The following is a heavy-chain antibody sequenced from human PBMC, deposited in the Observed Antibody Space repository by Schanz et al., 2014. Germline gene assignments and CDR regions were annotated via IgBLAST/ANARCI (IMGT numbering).Heavy chain of an antibody. Sequence: EVQLLESGGGLVQPGGSLRLSCAASGFTFSDYAMSWVRQAPGKGLEWVSSIIGSGGNTFYADSVKGRFTISRDNSKTTLYLQMNSLRAEDAAVYYCAKQDGYIVVVPVDYWGQGTLVTVSS. CDR2: IIGSGGNT. CDR1: GFTFSDYA. J-gene: IGHJ4*02. CDR3: AKQDGYIVVVPVDY. V-gene: IGHV3-23*01. D-gene: IGHD2-2*01.